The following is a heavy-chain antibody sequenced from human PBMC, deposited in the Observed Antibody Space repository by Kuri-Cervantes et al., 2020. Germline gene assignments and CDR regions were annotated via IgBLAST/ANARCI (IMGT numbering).Heavy chain of an antibody. V-gene: IGHV3-23*01. J-gene: IGHJ4*02. D-gene: IGHD4-17*01. CDR1: GFSFSDAW. CDR2: ISGSGGST. CDR3: ATKGDYGEGYFDY. Sequence: GESLKISCTASGFSFSDAWMSWVRQAPGKGLEWVSAISGSGGSTYYADSVKGRFTISRDNSKNTLYLQMNSLRAEDTAVYYCATKGDYGEGYFDYWGQGTLVTVSS.